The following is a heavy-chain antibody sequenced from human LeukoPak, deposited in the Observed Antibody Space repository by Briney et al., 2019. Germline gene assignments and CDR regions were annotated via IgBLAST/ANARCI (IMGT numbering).Heavy chain of an antibody. J-gene: IGHJ6*02. CDR2: ISYDGSNK. V-gene: IGHV3-30*03. D-gene: IGHD3-3*01. CDR3: TTVLYYDFWSGYYTRPRSYYYGMDV. Sequence: PGGSLRLSCAASGFTFSSYGMHWVRQAPGKGLEWVALISYDGSNKFYADSVKGRFTISRDNSKNTLYLQMNSLRAEDTAVYYCTTVLYYDFWSGYYTRPRSYYYGMDVWGQGTTVTVSS. CDR1: GFTFSSYG.